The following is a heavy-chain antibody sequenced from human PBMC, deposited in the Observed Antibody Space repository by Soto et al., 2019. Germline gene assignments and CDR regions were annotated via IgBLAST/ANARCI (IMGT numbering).Heavy chain of an antibody. Sequence: PGESLKISCKASGYDFARTWICWVRQLPVKGLDWLGIIYPGDSETRYSPSFRAQVTFSVDMSISTAYLQWSSLKTSDIAIYYCARMVGAYASYFDHCGQGTRVTVSS. V-gene: IGHV5-51*01. J-gene: IGHJ4*02. CDR2: IYPGDSET. CDR3: ARMVGAYASYFDH. CDR1: GYDFARTW. D-gene: IGHD5-12*01.